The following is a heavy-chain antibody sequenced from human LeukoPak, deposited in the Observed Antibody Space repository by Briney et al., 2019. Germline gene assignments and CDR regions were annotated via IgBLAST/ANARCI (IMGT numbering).Heavy chain of an antibody. V-gene: IGHV3-23*01. D-gene: IGHD3-3*01. J-gene: IGHJ4*02. CDR2: ISGSGVTT. CDR1: GFTFNNYG. CDR3: AKSLLRPGY. Sequence: GGSLRLSCAASGFTFNNYGLSWVRQAPGKGLEWVSAISGSGVTTYYADSVKGRFTISRDNSKNTLYLLMNSLRAEDTAVYYCAKSLLRPGYWGQGTLVTASS.